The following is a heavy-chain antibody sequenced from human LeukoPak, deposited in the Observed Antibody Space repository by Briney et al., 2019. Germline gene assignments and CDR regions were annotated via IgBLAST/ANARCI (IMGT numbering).Heavy chain of an antibody. J-gene: IGHJ4*02. D-gene: IGHD6-19*01. CDR3: VRHGSGWSFDY. V-gene: IGHV4-59*08. CDR1: GGSISGYY. Sequence: SETLSLTCTVSGGSISGYYWSWIRQPPGKGLEWIGYISYSGSTNYNPSLKSRVSISVDTPKNQFSLNLSSLTAADTAVFYCVRHGSGWSFDYWGQGTLITVSS. CDR2: ISYSGST.